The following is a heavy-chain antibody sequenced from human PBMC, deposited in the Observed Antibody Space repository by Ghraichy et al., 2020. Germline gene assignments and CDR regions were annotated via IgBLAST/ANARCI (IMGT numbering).Heavy chain of an antibody. J-gene: IGHJ6*02. D-gene: IGHD3-3*01. CDR1: GGPINGYY. V-gene: IGHV4-34*01. CDR2: MNHFGTT. CDR3: ARGGLRRFLEFCGPSRKYGLDI. Sequence: SETLSLTCAVYGGPINGYYWSWIRQSPGRGLEWIGEMNHFGTTKDSPSLKSRVTLSIDTSKNQFSLNLTSVTAADTAVYYCARGGLRRFLEFCGPSRKYGLDIWGQGTTVTV.